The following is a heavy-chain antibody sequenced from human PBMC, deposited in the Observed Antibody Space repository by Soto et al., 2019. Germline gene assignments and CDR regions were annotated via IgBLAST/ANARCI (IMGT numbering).Heavy chain of an antibody. CDR2: TYYRSKWYN. CDR1: GDSVSSNSAA. CDR3: AREYCTNNVCGWFDP. Sequence: SQPLSLTCAISGDSVSSNSAAWNWIRQSPSRGLEWLGRTYYRSKWYNDYAVSVKSRITINPDTSRNQFFLQLNSVTPEDTAVYYCAREYCTNNVCGWFDPWGQGTLVTVSS. D-gene: IGHD2-8*01. J-gene: IGHJ5*02. V-gene: IGHV6-1*01.